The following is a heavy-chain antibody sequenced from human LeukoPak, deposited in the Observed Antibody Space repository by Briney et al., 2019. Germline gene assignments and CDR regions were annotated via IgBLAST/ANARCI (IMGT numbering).Heavy chain of an antibody. J-gene: IGHJ4*02. Sequence: GESLKISCKGSGYSFTRHWIGWVRQMPGKGPEWMGIIHPGDSDTRYSLSFQGQVTISADTSISIAYLQWSSLRASDTAMYYCARPKGYCTTTTCYISFDYWGQGTLVTVSS. D-gene: IGHD2-2*02. V-gene: IGHV5-51*01. CDR2: IHPGDSDT. CDR3: ARPKGYCTTTTCYISFDY. CDR1: GYSFTRHW.